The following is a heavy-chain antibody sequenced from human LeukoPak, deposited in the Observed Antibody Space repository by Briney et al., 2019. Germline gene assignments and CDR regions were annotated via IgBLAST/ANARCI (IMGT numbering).Heavy chain of an antibody. CDR1: GYTFTGYY. CDR3: ARRQAGGSAIHEDEEAFDY. D-gene: IGHD1-26*01. Sequence: GASVKVSCKASGYTFTGYYMHWVRQAPGQGLEWMGWINPNSGGTNYAQKFQGRVTMTRDTSISTAYMELSRLRSDDTAVYYCARRQAGGSAIHEDEEAFDYWGQGTLVTVSS. V-gene: IGHV1-2*02. J-gene: IGHJ4*02. CDR2: INPNSGGT.